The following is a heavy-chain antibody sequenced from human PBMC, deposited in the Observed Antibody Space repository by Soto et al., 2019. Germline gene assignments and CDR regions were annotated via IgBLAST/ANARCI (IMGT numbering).Heavy chain of an antibody. Sequence: QVQLQESGPGLVKPSQTLSLTCTVSGGSLTSGGYYWSWIRQHPGRGLEWIGYIYYTGRTYYNPSLERRVTFSVDTSTNQFSLKLRSVTAADTAVYYCARDVTRNHNCFDLWGHGTLVTVSS. V-gene: IGHV4-31*02. D-gene: IGHD2-2*01. CDR1: GGSLTSGGYY. CDR2: IYYTGRT. CDR3: ARDVTRNHNCFDL. J-gene: IGHJ5*02.